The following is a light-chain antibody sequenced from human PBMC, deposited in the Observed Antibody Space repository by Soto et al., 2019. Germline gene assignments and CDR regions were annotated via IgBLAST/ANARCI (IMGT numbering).Light chain of an antibody. J-gene: IGLJ1*01. CDR3: AAWDDSLNGRV. CDR1: SSNIGSNT. CDR2: SHN. Sequence: QSVLTQPPSASGTPGQRVTISCSGSSSNIGSNTVNWYQQLPGTAPKLLIYSHNQRPSGVPDRFSGSKSGNSASLAISGLQSEDEADYYCAAWDDSLNGRVFGTGTKLTVL. V-gene: IGLV1-44*01.